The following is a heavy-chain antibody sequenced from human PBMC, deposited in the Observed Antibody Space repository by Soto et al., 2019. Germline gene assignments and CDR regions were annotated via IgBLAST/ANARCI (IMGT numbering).Heavy chain of an antibody. D-gene: IGHD3-10*01. V-gene: IGHV3-23*01. CDR1: GFTFSSYA. CDR2: ISGRGTTT. J-gene: IGHJ6*02. Sequence: PGGSLRLSCAASGFTFSSYAMNWFRQAPGKGLEWVSGISGRGTTTYYADSVKGRFTISRDNSMDTLYLQMNSLRAEDTALYYCAKDYGSGSYEYYYYYYALDVWGQGTTVTVSS. CDR3: AKDYGSGSYEYYYYYYALDV.